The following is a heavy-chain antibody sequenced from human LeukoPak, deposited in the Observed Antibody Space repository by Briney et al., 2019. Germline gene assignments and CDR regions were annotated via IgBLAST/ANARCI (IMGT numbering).Heavy chain of an antibody. J-gene: IGHJ4*02. CDR2: IYCSGST. D-gene: IGHD1-26*01. CDR3: TRGGELMNF. V-gene: IGHV4-30-4*08. Sequence: SETLSLTCTLSGGSISSGDYYWSWIRQPPGKGLEWIGYIYCSGSTHYHPYLKSRDTISVDTSNNQFSMKLSSVTAADTAVYYCTRGGELMNFWGQGTLVTVSS. CDR1: GGSISSGDYY.